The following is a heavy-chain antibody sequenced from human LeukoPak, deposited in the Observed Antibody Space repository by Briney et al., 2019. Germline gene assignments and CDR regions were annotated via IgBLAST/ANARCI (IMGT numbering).Heavy chain of an antibody. CDR2: INHSGST. V-gene: IGHV4-34*01. CDR1: GGPFSGYY. J-gene: IGHJ4*02. Sequence: SETLSLTCAVYGGPFSGYYWSWIRQPPGKGLEWIGEINHSGSTNYNPSLKSRVTISVDTSKNQFSLKLSSVTAADTAVYYCASNFNFDYWGQGTLVTVSS. CDR3: ASNFNFDY.